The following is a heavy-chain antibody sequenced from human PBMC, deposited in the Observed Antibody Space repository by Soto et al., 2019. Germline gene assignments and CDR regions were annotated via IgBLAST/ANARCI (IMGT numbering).Heavy chain of an antibody. CDR3: ARKNNDDTNGYYY. CDR1: GFTFDDYA. D-gene: IGHD2-2*03. V-gene: IGHV3-9*01. J-gene: IGHJ4*02. Sequence: QPGGSLRLSCAASGFTFDDYAMHWVRQAPGKGLEWVSGISWNSGSIGYADSVKGRFTISRDNAKNTLYLQMNSLRVEDTAVYFCARKNNDDTNGYYYWGQGTQVPVSS. CDR2: ISWNSGSI.